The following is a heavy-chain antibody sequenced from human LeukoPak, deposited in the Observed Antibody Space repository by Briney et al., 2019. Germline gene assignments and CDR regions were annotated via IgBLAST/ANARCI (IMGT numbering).Heavy chain of an antibody. V-gene: IGHV3-30*02. CDR1: GFIFSDYG. J-gene: IGHJ4*02. Sequence: GGSLRLSCAASGFIFSDYGMHWVRQTAGKGLEWVTFIGNDGIYKQYVDSVRGRFTISRDNAKNTLYLQMNSLRPEDTALYYCVQERLGLYFYWGQGTLVTVSS. CDR3: VQERLGLYFY. CDR2: IGNDGIYK. D-gene: IGHD1-26*01.